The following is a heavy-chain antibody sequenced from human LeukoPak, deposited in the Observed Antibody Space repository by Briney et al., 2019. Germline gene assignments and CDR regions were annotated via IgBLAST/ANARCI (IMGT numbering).Heavy chain of an antibody. J-gene: IGHJ4*02. V-gene: IGHV4-4*07. D-gene: IGHD4-17*01. Sequence: SETLSLTCTVSGGSFNSYYWSWLRQPAGKGLEWIGRIQSSGSTDYSPSLQSRVTISIDTSQRQFSLNLRSVTAADTAVHYCARDIVYLIDEDYGWGQGTLVTVSS. CDR3: ARDIVYLIDEDYG. CDR1: GGSFNSYY. CDR2: IQSSGST.